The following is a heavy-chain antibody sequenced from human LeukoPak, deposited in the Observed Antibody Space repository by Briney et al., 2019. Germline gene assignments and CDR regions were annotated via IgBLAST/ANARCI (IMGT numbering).Heavy chain of an antibody. CDR3: AKTTTGYSSGRFPGWPVDY. J-gene: IGHJ4*02. V-gene: IGHV3-23*01. CDR1: GITLSSYA. CDR2: IFGSGGST. Sequence: PGGSLRLSCAVSGITLSSYAMYWVRQAPGKGLEWVSGIFGSGGSTHYADSVKGRFTISRDNSKNTVYLQMNSLRAEDTAVYYCAKTTTGYSSGRFPGWPVDYWGQGTLVTVSS. D-gene: IGHD6-19*01.